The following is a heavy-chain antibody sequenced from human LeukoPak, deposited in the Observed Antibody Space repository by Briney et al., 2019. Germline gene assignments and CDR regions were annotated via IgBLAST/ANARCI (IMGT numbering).Heavy chain of an antibody. CDR3: AELGITMIGGV. J-gene: IGHJ6*04. V-gene: IGHV3-48*04. Sequence: GSLRLSCAASGFTFSTCSMNWVRQAPGKGLEWVSYISSSGVTIYYADSVKGRLTISRDNAKNSLYLQMNSLRAEDTAVYYCAELGITMIGGVWGKGTTVTISS. D-gene: IGHD3-10*02. CDR2: ISSSGVTI. CDR1: GFTFSTCS.